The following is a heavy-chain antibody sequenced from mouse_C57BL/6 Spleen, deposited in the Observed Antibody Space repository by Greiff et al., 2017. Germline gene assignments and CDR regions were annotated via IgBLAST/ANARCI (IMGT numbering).Heavy chain of an antibody. V-gene: IGHV5-17*01. CDR1: GFTFSDYG. D-gene: IGHD2-13*01. J-gene: IGHJ1*03. CDR2: ISSGSSTI. CDR3: AREAGDEYYFEG. Sequence: DVMLVESGGGLVKPGGSLKLSCAASGFTFSDYGMHWVRQAPEKGLEWVAYISSGSSTIYYADTVKGRCTISRDNAKNTLFLQLTSLRSEDTAMYYCAREAGDEYYFEGWGTGTTVTVSS.